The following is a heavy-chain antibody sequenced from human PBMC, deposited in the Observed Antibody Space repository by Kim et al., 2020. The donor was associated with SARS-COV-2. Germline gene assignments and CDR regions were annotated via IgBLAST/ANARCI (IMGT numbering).Heavy chain of an antibody. CDR1: GGSISSSSYY. J-gene: IGHJ4*02. CDR2: IYYSGST. D-gene: IGHD6-13*01. CDR3: ARLVAAAGKGSSNVDY. V-gene: IGHV4-39*01. Sequence: SETLSLTCTVSGGSISSSSYYWGWIRQPPGKGLEWIGSIYYSGSTYYNPSLKSRVTISVDTSKNQFSLKLSSVTAADTAVYYCARLVAAAGKGSSNVDYWGQGTLVNVS.